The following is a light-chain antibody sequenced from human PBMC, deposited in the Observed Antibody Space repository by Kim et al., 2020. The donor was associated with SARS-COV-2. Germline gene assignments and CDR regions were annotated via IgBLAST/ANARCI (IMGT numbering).Light chain of an antibody. J-gene: IGLJ1*01. CDR1: RSDVGGYNY. CDR2: DVD. Sequence: QSALTQPRSVSGSPGQSVTISCTGTRSDVGGYNYVSWYQHHPGKAPKLIIYDVDKRPSGVPDRFSGSKSGNTASLTISGLQAEDEADFHCCSYAGSYTYVFGTGTKVTVL. V-gene: IGLV2-11*01. CDR3: CSYAGSYTYV.